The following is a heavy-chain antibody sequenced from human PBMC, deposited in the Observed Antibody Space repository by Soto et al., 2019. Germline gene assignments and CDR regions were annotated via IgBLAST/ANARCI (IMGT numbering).Heavy chain of an antibody. D-gene: IGHD2-8*02. CDR2: ISGYNGNT. J-gene: IGHJ6*02. CDR1: DNTFTHYG. CDR3: AATGGNYFGLDV. V-gene: IGHV1-18*01. Sequence: GAPVKVSCKSSDNTFTHYGINWVRQAPGQGLEWMGWISGYNGNTKYAQKFQDRVTMTADTSTRTAFMEVRSLTSDDTGVYFCAATGGNYFGLDVWGQGTTVTVSS.